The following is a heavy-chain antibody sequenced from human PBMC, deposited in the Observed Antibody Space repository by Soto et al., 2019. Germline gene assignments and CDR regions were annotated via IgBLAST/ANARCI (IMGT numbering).Heavy chain of an antibody. J-gene: IGHJ4*02. CDR3: ARGPAVTHYLFDY. V-gene: IGHV4-34*01. D-gene: IGHD4-17*01. CDR2: INHSGST. Sequence: QVQLQQWGAGLLKPSETLSLTCAVYGGSFSGYYWSWIRQPPGKGLEWIGEINHSGSTNYNPSLKSRVTISVHTSKNQFSLKLSSVTAAYTAVYYCARGPAVTHYLFDYWGQGTLVTVSS. CDR1: GGSFSGYY.